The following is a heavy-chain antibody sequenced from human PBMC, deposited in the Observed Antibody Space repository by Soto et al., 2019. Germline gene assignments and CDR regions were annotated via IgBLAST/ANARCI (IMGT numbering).Heavy chain of an antibody. J-gene: IGHJ4*02. V-gene: IGHV4-4*08. Sequence: QVQLQESGPGLVKPSETLSLTCTVSGGSISSYYWSWIRQPPGKGLEWIGYIYNSGSTNYNPSLMSADSLTVDTSKNQFSLTLSSVTAADTAVYYCARGATGYSSSWYRYWGQGTLVTVSS. D-gene: IGHD6-13*01. CDR1: GGSISSYY. CDR3: ARGATGYSSSWYRY. CDR2: IYNSGST.